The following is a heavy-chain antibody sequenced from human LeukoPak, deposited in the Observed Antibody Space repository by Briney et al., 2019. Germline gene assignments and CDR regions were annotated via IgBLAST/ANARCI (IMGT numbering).Heavy chain of an antibody. CDR1: GGSITSDY. D-gene: IGHD4/OR15-4a*01. V-gene: IGHV4-4*07. J-gene: IGHJ5*02. CDR3: SRGGANDL. Sequence: PSETLSLTCTVSGGSITSDYWSWIRQPAGKGLEWIGRIFTSGSTSYNPSLKSRVTMSLDTSKNQFSLKLSSVTAADTAEYFCSRGGANDLWGQGTLVTVSS. CDR2: IFTSGST.